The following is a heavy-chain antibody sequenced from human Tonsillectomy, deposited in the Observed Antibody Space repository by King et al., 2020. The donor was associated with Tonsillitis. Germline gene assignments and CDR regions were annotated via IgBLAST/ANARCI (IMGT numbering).Heavy chain of an antibody. CDR1: GGSFSGYY. D-gene: IGHD3-3*01. Sequence: VQLQQWGAGLLKPSATLSLTCAVYGGSFSGYYWSWIRQPPGKGLEWIGEINHSGSTNYNPSLKSRVTISVDTSKNQFSLKLSSVTAADTAVYYCARGRALRFLEWLSPHFDYWGQGTLVTVSS. J-gene: IGHJ4*02. CDR2: INHSGST. V-gene: IGHV4-34*01. CDR3: ARGRALRFLEWLSPHFDY.